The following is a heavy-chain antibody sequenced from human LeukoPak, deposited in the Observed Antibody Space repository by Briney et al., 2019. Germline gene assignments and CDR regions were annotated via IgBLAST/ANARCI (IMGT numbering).Heavy chain of an antibody. D-gene: IGHD3-3*01. CDR2: INHSGST. CDR3: AMLRFLEWYYDY. J-gene: IGHJ4*02. V-gene: IGHV4-34*01. Sequence: SETLSLTCAVYGGSFSGYYWSWIRQPPGKGLEWIGEINHSGSTNYNPSLKSRVTISVDTSKNQFSLKLSSVTAADTAVYYCAMLRFLEWYYDYWGQGTLVTVSS. CDR1: GGSFSGYY.